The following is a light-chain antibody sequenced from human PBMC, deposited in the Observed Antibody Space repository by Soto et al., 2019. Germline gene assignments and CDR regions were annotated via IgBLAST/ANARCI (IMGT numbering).Light chain of an antibody. J-gene: IGKJ1*01. CDR2: EAS. CDR3: QQYYSYSWT. V-gene: IGKV1-5*03. Sequence: DIQITQSPSTLSASVGDRVTITCRASQSISTWLAWYQQKPGKAPKLLIYEASSLESGVPSRFSGSGSGTEFTLTISSLQPDDFATYYCQQYYSYSWTFGQGTKVEIK. CDR1: QSISTW.